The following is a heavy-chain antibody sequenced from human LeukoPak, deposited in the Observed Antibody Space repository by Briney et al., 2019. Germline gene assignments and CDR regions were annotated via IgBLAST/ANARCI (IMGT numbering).Heavy chain of an antibody. V-gene: IGHV4-34*01. Sequence: ETSETLSLTCAVYGGSFSGYYWSWIRQPPGKGLEWIGEINHSGSTNYNPSLKSRVTISVDTSKNQFSLKLSSVTAADTAVYYCARQYYDFWSSYYTDYWGQGTLVTVSS. CDR2: INHSGST. D-gene: IGHD3-3*01. J-gene: IGHJ4*02. CDR1: GGSFSGYY. CDR3: ARQYYDFWSSYYTDY.